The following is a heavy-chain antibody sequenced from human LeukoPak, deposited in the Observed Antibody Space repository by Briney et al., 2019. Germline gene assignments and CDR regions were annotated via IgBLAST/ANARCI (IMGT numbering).Heavy chain of an antibody. Sequence: GGSLRLSCEASGFTFSDPYMSWVRHAPGKGLAWVSAISGSGGSTYYADSVKGRFTISRDNSKNTLYLQMNSLRAEDTAVYYCAKDADDSTFDYWGQGTLVTVSS. J-gene: IGHJ4*02. CDR3: AKDADDSTFDY. V-gene: IGHV3-23*01. CDR1: GFTFSDPY. D-gene: IGHD2/OR15-2a*01. CDR2: ISGSGGST.